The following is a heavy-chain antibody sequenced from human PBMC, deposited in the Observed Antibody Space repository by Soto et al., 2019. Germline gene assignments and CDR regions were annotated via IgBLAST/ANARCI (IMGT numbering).Heavy chain of an antibody. CDR1: GFTFSTYA. D-gene: IGHD3-22*01. V-gene: IGHV3-23*01. CDR3: AKDYYYDSSGYASPDY. J-gene: IGHJ4*02. CDR2: IRGSGAST. Sequence: EVQVLEAGGGLVQPGGSLRLSCAASGFTFSTYAMTWVRQVPGKGLEWVSAIRGSGASTYYADSVKGRFTISRDNSKNTLFLQMNSLRVEDTALYYCAKDYYYDSSGYASPDYWGRGTLVTVSS.